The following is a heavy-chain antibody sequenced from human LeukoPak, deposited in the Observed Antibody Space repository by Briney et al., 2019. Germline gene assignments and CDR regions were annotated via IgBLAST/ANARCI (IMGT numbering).Heavy chain of an antibody. CDR1: GFTASSNY. Sequence: PGGSLRLSCAASGFTASSNYMSWVRQAPGKGLEWVSVIYSGGSTYYADSVKGRFTISRDNSKNTLYLQMNSLRAEDTAVYYCARRYSSGWYPYYYGMDVWGQGTTVTVSS. V-gene: IGHV3-53*01. D-gene: IGHD6-19*01. J-gene: IGHJ6*02. CDR3: ARRYSSGWYPYYYGMDV. CDR2: IYSGGST.